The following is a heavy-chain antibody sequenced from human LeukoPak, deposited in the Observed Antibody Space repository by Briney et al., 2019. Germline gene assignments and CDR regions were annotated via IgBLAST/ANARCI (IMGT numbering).Heavy chain of an antibody. J-gene: IGHJ6*02. CDR2: ISYDGSNK. D-gene: IGHD2-2*01. CDR3: ARERGPAARHYYYYDMDV. V-gene: IGHV3-30*04. Sequence: GRSLRLSCAASGFTFSSYAMHWVRQAPGKGLEWVAVISYDGSNKYYADSVKGRFTISRDNTKNTLYLQMNSLRAEDTAVYYCARERGPAARHYYYYDMDVWGQGTTVTVS. CDR1: GFTFSSYA.